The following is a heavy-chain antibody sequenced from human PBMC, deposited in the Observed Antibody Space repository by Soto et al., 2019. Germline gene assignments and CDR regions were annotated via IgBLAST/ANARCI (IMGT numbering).Heavy chain of an antibody. J-gene: IGHJ4*02. Sequence: GASVKVSCKASGFTFTSYYMHWVRQAPGQGLEWMGIINPSGDSTNYAQKFQGRVTVTRDTSTSTVYMDLSSLRSEDTAVYYCASLSSSPGPIDYWGQGTLVTVSS. D-gene: IGHD6-6*01. CDR2: INPSGDST. CDR3: ASLSSSPGPIDY. V-gene: IGHV1-46*01. CDR1: GFTFTSYY.